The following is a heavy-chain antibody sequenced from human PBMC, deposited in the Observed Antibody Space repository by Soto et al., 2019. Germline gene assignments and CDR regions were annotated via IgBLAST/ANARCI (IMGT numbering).Heavy chain of an antibody. J-gene: IGHJ4*02. D-gene: IGHD6-19*01. CDR3: AKGGRQWLVPSDFNY. V-gene: IGHV3-30*18. CDR1: GFTFSDYA. CDR2: VSHDGRNT. Sequence: VQLVESGGGVVQPGRSLRLSCAASGFTFSDYAMHWVRQAPGKGLEWVAVVSHDGRNTHYADSVKGRFTISRDSSKKAVSLEMTSLRDEDTAVYYCAKGGRQWLVPSDFNYWGQGALVTVSS.